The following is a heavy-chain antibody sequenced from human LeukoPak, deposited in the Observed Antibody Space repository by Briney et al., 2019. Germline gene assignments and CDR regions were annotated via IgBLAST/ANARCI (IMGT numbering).Heavy chain of an antibody. CDR2: IYYSGST. CDR3: ARHVPAGRYAHPEYFQH. V-gene: IGHV4-30-4*08. J-gene: IGHJ1*01. CDR1: GGSISSGDYY. D-gene: IGHD2-2*01. Sequence: SETLSLTCTVSGGSISSGDYYWSWIRQPPGKGLEWSGYIYYSGSTYYNPSLKSRVTISVDTSKNQFSLKLSSVTAADTAEYYCARHVPAGRYAHPEYFQHWGQGTLVTVSS.